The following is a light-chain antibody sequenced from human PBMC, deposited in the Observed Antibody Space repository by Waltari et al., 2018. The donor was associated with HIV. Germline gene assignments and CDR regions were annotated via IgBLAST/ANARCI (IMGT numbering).Light chain of an antibody. Sequence: DITMTQSPSSLSASVGDRITIDCRSSQNIGDFLNWYQQKSGSAPKVLIYAASNLQSGVPSRFRGSGSGTYFTLTITGLQPEDFATYFCQQTYKSPSTFGRGTKLEMK. CDR2: AAS. V-gene: IGKV1-39*01. CDR1: QNIGDF. J-gene: IGKJ2*01. CDR3: QQTYKSPST.